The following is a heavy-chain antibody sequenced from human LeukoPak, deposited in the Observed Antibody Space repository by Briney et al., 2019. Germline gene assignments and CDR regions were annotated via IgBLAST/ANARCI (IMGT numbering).Heavy chain of an antibody. Sequence: SETLSLTCTVSGGSISSYYWSWIRQPAGKGLEWIGYIYYSGSTNYNPSLKSRVTISVDTSKNQFSLKLSSVTAADTAVYYCARLPAPRITMVRGVTPPDVWGQGTTVTVSS. CDR3: ARLPAPRITMVRGVTPPDV. CDR1: GGSISSYY. CDR2: IYYSGST. V-gene: IGHV4-59*01. D-gene: IGHD3-10*01. J-gene: IGHJ6*02.